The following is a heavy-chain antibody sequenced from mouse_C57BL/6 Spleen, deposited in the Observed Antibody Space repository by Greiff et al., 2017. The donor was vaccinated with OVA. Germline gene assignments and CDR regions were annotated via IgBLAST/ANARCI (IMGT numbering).Heavy chain of an antibody. V-gene: IGHV5-17*01. Sequence: DVMLVESGGGLVKPGGSLKLSCAASGFTFSDYGMHWVRQAPEKGLEWVAYISSGSSTIAYADTVKGRFTISRDNAKNTLYLQMTSLRSEDTAMYYCARRSYDYRYFDYWGQGTTLTVSS. D-gene: IGHD2-4*01. CDR1: GFTFSDYG. CDR2: ISSGSSTI. J-gene: IGHJ2*01. CDR3: ARRSYDYRYFDY.